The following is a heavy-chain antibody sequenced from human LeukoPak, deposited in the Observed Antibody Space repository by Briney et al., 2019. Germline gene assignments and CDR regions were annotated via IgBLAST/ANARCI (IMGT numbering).Heavy chain of an antibody. CDR2: ISYDASGK. V-gene: IGHV3-30*18. J-gene: IGHJ4*02. CDR3: AKRDGSGNYAFDY. Sequence: GRSLRLSCAASGFTFSNYGMHWVRQAPGKGLEWLAVISYDASGKYYADSVKGRFTVSRDNSKNTVSLQMNSLRAEDTAVYYCAKRDGSGNYAFDYWGQGTLVIVSS. CDR1: GFTFSNYG. D-gene: IGHD3-10*01.